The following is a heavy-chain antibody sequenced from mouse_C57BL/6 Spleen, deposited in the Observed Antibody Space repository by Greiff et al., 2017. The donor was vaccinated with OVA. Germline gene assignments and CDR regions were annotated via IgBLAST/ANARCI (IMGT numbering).Heavy chain of an antibody. D-gene: IGHD2-3*01. CDR1: GYSFTGYY. CDR3: ARWRDGYRAMDY. J-gene: IGHJ4*01. Sequence: DVKLEESGPELVKPGASVKISCKASGYSFTGYYMNWVKQSPEKSLEWIGEINPSTGGTTYNQKFKAKATLTVDKSSSTAYMQLKSLTSEDSAVYYCARWRDGYRAMDYWGQGTSVTVSS. V-gene: IGHV1-42*01. CDR2: INPSTGGT.